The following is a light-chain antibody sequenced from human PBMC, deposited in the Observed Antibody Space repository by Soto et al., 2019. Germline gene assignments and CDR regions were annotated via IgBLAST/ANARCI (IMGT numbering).Light chain of an antibody. J-gene: IGKJ4*01. CDR1: QSVYSDF. CDR2: GAS. Sequence: IVLTQSPGTLSLSPGERATLSCRASQSVYSDFLAWYQQKPGQAPRLLIYGASSRATGIPDRFSGSGSGTDFTLTISRLEPEDCAVYYCQQYGSSPLTFGGGTKVEIK. CDR3: QQYGSSPLT. V-gene: IGKV3-20*01.